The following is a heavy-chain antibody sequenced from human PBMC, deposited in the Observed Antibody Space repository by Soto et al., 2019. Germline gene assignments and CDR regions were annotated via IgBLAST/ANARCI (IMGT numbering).Heavy chain of an antibody. D-gene: IGHD2-21*01. CDR1: GFTFTIYS. J-gene: IGHJ4*02. Sequence: LRIYCAASGFTFTIYSMNCVRQAPWKGLDWVSSISSTTNYIYYGDSMKGRFTISRDDSTSTVYLQMNRLRLDDTAVYYCAKEARVRSPAGDYFDHWAQGTLVTVSS. CDR3: AKEARVRSPAGDYFDH. CDR2: ISSTTNYI. V-gene: IGHV3-21*04.